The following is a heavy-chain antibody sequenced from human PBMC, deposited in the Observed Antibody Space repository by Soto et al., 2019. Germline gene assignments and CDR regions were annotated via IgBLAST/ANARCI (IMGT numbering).Heavy chain of an antibody. J-gene: IGHJ6*02. CDR3: ARDLSAYGYGMDV. Sequence: GGSLRLSCAASGFSFSDYYMSWIRQAPGKGLEWVSYITTSGTTIYYADSVKGRFTISRDNAKNSLYLQMNSLRVEDTAVYYCARDLSAYGYGMDVWGQGTTVTVS. CDR1: GFSFSDYY. D-gene: IGHD4-17*01. V-gene: IGHV3-11*01. CDR2: ITTSGTTI.